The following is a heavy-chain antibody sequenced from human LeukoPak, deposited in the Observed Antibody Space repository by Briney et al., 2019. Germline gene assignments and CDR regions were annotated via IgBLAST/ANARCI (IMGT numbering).Heavy chain of an antibody. CDR1: GFTFSNYA. Sequence: GGSLRLSCAASGFTFSNYAMNWVRQAPGKGLEWVSGISGSGGTTYYADSVKGRFTISRDNSKNTLYLQMNSPRGEDTAVYYCARVLENWGQGTLVTVSS. D-gene: IGHD1-1*01. CDR3: ARVLEN. V-gene: IGHV3-23*01. J-gene: IGHJ4*02. CDR2: ISGSGGTT.